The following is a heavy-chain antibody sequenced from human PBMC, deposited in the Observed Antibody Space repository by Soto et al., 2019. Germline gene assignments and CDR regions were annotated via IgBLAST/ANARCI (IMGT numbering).Heavy chain of an antibody. Sequence: GASVKVSCKASGGTFSSYAISWVRQAPGQGLEWMGRIIPILGIANYAQKFQGRVTITADKSTSTAYMELSSLRSEDTAVYYCARGSTIEMAATRGYAFDIWGQGTMVTVSS. CDR2: IIPILGIA. CDR1: GGTFSSYA. J-gene: IGHJ3*02. CDR3: ARGSTIEMAATRGYAFDI. V-gene: IGHV1-69*04. D-gene: IGHD5-12*01.